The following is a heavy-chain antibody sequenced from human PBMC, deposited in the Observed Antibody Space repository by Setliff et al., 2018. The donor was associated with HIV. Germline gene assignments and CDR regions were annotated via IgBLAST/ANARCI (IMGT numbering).Heavy chain of an antibody. CDR2: MRYDGSDE. J-gene: IGHJ4*02. CDR1: GFTLSRRD. D-gene: IGHD4-17*01. CDR3: AREGSYGIDC. Sequence: PGGSLRLSCAASGFTLSRRDMHWVRQAPGKGLEWVAFMRYDGSDECYVDSVKGRFTTSRDSSMNTLYLQMNSLRAEDTAVYYCAREGSYGIDCWGQGTLVTVSS. V-gene: IGHV3-30*02.